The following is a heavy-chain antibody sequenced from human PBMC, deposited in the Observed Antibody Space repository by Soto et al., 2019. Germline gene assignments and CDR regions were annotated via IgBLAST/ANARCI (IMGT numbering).Heavy chain of an antibody. V-gene: IGHV3-21*01. J-gene: IGHJ5*02. CDR2: ISSSSSNK. CDR1: GFTGSSYS. D-gene: IGHD6-19*01. CDR3: ARDRGSSGWYAGGWFDP. Sequence: EVQLVESGGGLVKPGGSLRLSCAASGFTGSSYSMNWVRQAPGKGLEWVSCISSSSSNKYYADSVKGRFTISRDNAKNSLYLQMNSLRAEDTAVYYCARDRGSSGWYAGGWFDPSGQGTLVTVSS.